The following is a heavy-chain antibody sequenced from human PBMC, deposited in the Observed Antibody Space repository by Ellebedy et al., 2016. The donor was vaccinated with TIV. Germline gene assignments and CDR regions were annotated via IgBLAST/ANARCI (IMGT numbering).Heavy chain of an antibody. CDR1: GYSFTNYW. Sequence: PGGSLRLSCKGSGYSFTNYWINWVRQIPGKGLEWMGRIDPSDSYNNYSPSFQGHVTISADKSISTAYLQWSSLKASDTAMYYCAREGLGGSGSYVYDPWGQGTLVTVSS. J-gene: IGHJ5*02. V-gene: IGHV5-10-1*01. D-gene: IGHD3-10*01. CDR3: AREGLGGSGSYVYDP. CDR2: IDPSDSYN.